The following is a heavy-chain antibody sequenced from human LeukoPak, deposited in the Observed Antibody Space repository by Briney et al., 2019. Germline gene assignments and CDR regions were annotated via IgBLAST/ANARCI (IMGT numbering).Heavy chain of an antibody. CDR1: GYTFTSYD. V-gene: IGHV1-8*01. D-gene: IGHD5-24*01. Sequence: GASVKVSCKASGYTFTSYDINWVRQATGQGLEWMGWMNPNSGNTGYAQKFQGRVTMTRNTSISTAYMELSSLRSEDTAVYYCARKENGYNHIDYWGQGTLVTVSS. CDR3: ARKENGYNHIDY. CDR2: MNPNSGNT. J-gene: IGHJ4*02.